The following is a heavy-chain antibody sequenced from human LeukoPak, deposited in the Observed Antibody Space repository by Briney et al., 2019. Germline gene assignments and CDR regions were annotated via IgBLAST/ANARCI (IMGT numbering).Heavy chain of an antibody. CDR2: ISTSSSYI. V-gene: IGHV3-21*01. D-gene: IGHD1-26*01. Sequence: GGSLRLSCAASGFXFSSYSMNWVRQAPGKGLQWVSSISTSSSYIYYADSVKGRFTISRDNARNSLYLQMNSLRAEDTAVYYCARVSAARWELLGSGNFWGQGTLVTVSS. J-gene: IGHJ4*02. CDR1: GFXFSSYS. CDR3: ARVSAARWELLGSGNF.